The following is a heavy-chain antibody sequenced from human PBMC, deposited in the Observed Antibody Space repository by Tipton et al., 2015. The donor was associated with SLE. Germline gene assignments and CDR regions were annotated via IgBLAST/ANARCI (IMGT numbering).Heavy chain of an antibody. CDR2: IYYSGSS. D-gene: IGHD5-12*01. CDR1: GGSISSTTYY. CDR3: ARQNIVATRGAFDI. Sequence: TLSLTCTVSGGSISSTTYYWGWIRQPPGKGLEWTGIIYYSGSSYCNPSLKSRVTISVDTSKNQFSLRLSSVTAADTAVYYCARQNIVATRGAFDIWGQGTMVTVSS. V-gene: IGHV4-39*01. J-gene: IGHJ3*02.